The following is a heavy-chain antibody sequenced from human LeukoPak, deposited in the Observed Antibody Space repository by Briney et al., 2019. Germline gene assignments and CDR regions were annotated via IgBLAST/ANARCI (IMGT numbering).Heavy chain of an antibody. D-gene: IGHD3-22*01. CDR3: ATRGDYSDTSGNSYDALDI. CDR1: GGSFSGYY. Sequence: SETLSLTCAVYGGSFSGYYWSWIRQPPGKGLEWIGEINHSGSTNYNPSLKSRVTISVDTSKKQLSLKLNSVTAADTAVYYCATRGDYSDTSGNSYDALDIWGQGTMVTVSS. CDR2: INHSGST. J-gene: IGHJ3*02. V-gene: IGHV4-34*01.